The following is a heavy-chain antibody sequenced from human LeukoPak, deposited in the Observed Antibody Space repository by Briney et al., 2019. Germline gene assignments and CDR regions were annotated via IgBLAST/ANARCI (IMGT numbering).Heavy chain of an antibody. Sequence: GGSLRLSCAASGFTFSSYAVSWVRQAPGKGLEWVSSISGSGGSTYSADPVKGRFNISRDNSKNTLYLQMNSLRGEDTGLYYCAKDRSCTNDICHGDFDYWGQGTLVTVSS. V-gene: IGHV3-23*01. CDR3: AKDRSCTNDICHGDFDY. CDR1: GFTFSSYA. J-gene: IGHJ4*02. CDR2: ISGSGGST. D-gene: IGHD2-8*01.